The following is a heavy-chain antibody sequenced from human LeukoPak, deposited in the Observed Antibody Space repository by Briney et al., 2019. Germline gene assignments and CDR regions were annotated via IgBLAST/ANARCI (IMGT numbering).Heavy chain of an antibody. CDR1: GFTFSSYA. Sequence: GGSLRLSCAASGFTFSSYAMSWVRQAPGKGLEWVAVISYDGSNKYYADSVKGRFTISRDNSKNTLYLQMNSLRAEDTAVYYCARAGLYDSSGYYSVRTPRFDYWGQGTLVTVSS. J-gene: IGHJ4*02. CDR2: ISYDGSNK. V-gene: IGHV3-30-3*01. D-gene: IGHD3-22*01. CDR3: ARAGLYDSSGYYSVRTPRFDY.